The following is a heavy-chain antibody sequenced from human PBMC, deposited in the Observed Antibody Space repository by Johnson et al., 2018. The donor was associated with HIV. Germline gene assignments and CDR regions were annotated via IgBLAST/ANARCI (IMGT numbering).Heavy chain of an antibody. D-gene: IGHD2-8*02. CDR1: GFTFSNAW. CDR3: TLGVGTLMDDAVDI. CDR2: IKSKTDGGTT. J-gene: IGHJ3*02. V-gene: IGHV3-15*01. Sequence: VKLVESGGGLVKPGGSLRLSCAASGFTFSNAWMSWVRQAPGKGLEWVGRIKSKTDGGTTDYAAPVNGRFTISRDDSKNTLYLQMNSLKTEYPAVYYCTLGVGTLMDDAVDIWGKGTMVTVS.